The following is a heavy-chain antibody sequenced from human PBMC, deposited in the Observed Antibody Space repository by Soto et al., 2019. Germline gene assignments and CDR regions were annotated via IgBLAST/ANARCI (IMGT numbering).Heavy chain of an antibody. Sequence: SVKVSCKASGGTFSSYAISWVRQAPGQGLEWMGGIIPIFGTANYAQKFQGRVTITADESTSTAYVELSSLRSEDTAVYYCARDFSNCSSTSCYHYGMDVWGQGTTVTVSS. CDR2: IIPIFGTA. CDR1: GGTFSSYA. CDR3: ARDFSNCSSTSCYHYGMDV. D-gene: IGHD2-2*01. V-gene: IGHV1-69*13. J-gene: IGHJ6*02.